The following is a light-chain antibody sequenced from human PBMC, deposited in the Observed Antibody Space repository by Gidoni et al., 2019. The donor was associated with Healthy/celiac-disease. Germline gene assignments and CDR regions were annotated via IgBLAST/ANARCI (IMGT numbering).Light chain of an antibody. V-gene: IGLV2-23*01. J-gene: IGLJ2*01. CDR1: SSDVGSYNL. CDR3: CSYAGSSTLV. Sequence: QSALTHPASVSWSPGQSITISCTGNSSDVGSYNLVSWYQQHPGKAPKLMIYEGSKRPSGVSNRFSGSKSGNTASLTISGLQAEDEADYYCCSYAGSSTLVFGGGTKLTVL. CDR2: EGS.